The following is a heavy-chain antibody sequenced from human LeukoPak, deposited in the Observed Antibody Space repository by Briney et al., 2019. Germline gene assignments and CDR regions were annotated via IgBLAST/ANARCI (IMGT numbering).Heavy chain of an antibody. D-gene: IGHD5-18*01. Sequence: SETLSLTCTVSGGSISSYYWSWIRQPPGKGLEWIGYIYTSGSTNYNPSPKSRVTISVDTSKNQFSLKLSSVTAVDTAVYYCARQGARVHTAMVRLSYMDVWGKGTTVTVSS. CDR1: GGSISSYY. J-gene: IGHJ6*03. CDR2: IYTSGST. V-gene: IGHV4-4*09. CDR3: ARQGARVHTAMVRLSYMDV.